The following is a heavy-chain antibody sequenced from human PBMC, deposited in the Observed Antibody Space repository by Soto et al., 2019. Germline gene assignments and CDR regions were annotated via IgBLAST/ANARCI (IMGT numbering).Heavy chain of an antibody. Sequence: GASVKVSCKASGYTFTGYYMHWVRQAPGQGLEWMGWINPNSGGTNYAQKFQGRVTMTRDTSISTAYMELSRLRSDDTAVYYCARGASDYMKQLPRYYYYGMDVWGQGTTVTVSS. V-gene: IGHV1-2*02. CDR3: ARGASDYMKQLPRYYYYGMDV. D-gene: IGHD6-6*01. CDR1: GYTFTGYY. CDR2: INPNSGGT. J-gene: IGHJ6*02.